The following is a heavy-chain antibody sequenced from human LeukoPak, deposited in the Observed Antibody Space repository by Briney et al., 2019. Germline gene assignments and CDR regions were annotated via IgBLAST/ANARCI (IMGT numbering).Heavy chain of an antibody. J-gene: IGHJ4*01. CDR2: IYSSGSA. V-gene: IGHV4-59*08. CDR3: ARQRDYYDT. Sequence: SETLSLTPIFTKDSINNTGRTVIGQPPGKGLEWIGYIYSSGSANYNPSLKSRVIISGDTSNNQISLNLTSVTAADTALYFCARQRDYYDTWGHGTLVTVSS. D-gene: IGHD3-22*01. CDR1: KDSINNTG.